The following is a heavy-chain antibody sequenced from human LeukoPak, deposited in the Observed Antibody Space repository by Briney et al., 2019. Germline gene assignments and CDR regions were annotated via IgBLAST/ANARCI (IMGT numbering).Heavy chain of an antibody. CDR3: ARSTSGYYSKHYYFYMDV. V-gene: IGHV4-61*02. Sequence: SQTLPLTCTVSGGSISSGSYYWSWIRQPAGKGLEWIGRIYTSGSTNYNPSLKSRVTISVDTSKNQFSLKLSSVTAADTAVYYCARSTSGYYSKHYYFYMDVWGKGTTVTVSS. J-gene: IGHJ6*03. D-gene: IGHD3-22*01. CDR2: IYTSGST. CDR1: GGSISSGSYY.